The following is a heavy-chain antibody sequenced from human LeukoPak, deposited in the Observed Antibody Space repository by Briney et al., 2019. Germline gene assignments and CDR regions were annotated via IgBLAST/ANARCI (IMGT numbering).Heavy chain of an antibody. D-gene: IGHD2-2*01. Sequence: PGGSLRLSCAASGFIFSDYYMSWIRQAPGKGLEWVSHISGGGRTIYDADSVKGRFTTSRDNAQNSLYLQMNSLRAEDTAVYYCARGSAFTIADIWGQGTMVTVSS. CDR2: ISGGGRTI. CDR1: GFIFSDYY. CDR3: ARGSAFTIADI. V-gene: IGHV3-11*04. J-gene: IGHJ3*02.